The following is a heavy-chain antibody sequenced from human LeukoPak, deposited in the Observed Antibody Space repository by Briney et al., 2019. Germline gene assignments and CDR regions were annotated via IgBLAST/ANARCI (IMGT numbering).Heavy chain of an antibody. V-gene: IGHV4-59*01. CDR1: GGSISSYY. CDR2: IYYSGST. D-gene: IGHD1-26*01. CDR3: ASPRDTHSGSFLFDY. J-gene: IGHJ4*02. Sequence: SETLSLTCTVSGGSISSYYWSWIRQPPGKGLEWIGYIYYSGSTNYNPSPKSRVTISVDTSKNQFSLKLSSVTAADTAVYYCASPRDTHSGSFLFDYWGQGTLVTVSS.